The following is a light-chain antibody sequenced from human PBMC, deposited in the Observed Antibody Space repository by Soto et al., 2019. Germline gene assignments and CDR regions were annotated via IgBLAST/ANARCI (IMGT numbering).Light chain of an antibody. CDR2: GVS. CDR1: QSVSSN. V-gene: IGKV3D-15*01. J-gene: IGKJ5*01. CDR3: QQYKNGTPIT. Sequence: EIVMTQSPATLSVSPGERATLSCRASQSVSSNLAWYQQKPGQAPRLLIHGVSTRATGIPARFSGCGSGTEFTLTISSLQSEDFEVYYCQQYKNGTPITFSQGKRMEIK.